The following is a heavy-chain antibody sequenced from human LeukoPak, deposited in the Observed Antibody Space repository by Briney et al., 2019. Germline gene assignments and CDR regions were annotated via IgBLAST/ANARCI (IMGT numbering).Heavy chain of an antibody. J-gene: IGHJ4*02. CDR3: ATSWGGSGYYYYFDY. D-gene: IGHD3-22*01. CDR2: IKQDGSEK. V-gene: IGHV3-7*03. CDR1: GFTFSSYW. Sequence: GGSLRLSCAASGFTFSSYWMGWVRQAPGKGLEWVANIKQDGSEKYYVDSVKGRFTISRDNADNSLYLQMNSLRAEDTAVYYCATSWGGSGYYYYFDYWGQGTLVTVSS.